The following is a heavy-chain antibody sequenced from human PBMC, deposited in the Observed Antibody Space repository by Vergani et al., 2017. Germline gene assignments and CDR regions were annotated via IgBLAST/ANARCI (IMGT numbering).Heavy chain of an antibody. CDR2: ISGSAYYT. V-gene: IGHV3-23*01. D-gene: IGHD2-2*01. CDR3: AKYPVVPALIDFYYYMDV. CDR1: GFTFTTYA. J-gene: IGHJ6*03. Sequence: EVQLLESGGGLVQPGGSLRLSCAGSGFTFTTYAMSWVRQAPGKGLEWVSTISGSAYYTYYADSVKGRFTISRDNSKNTLYLHMNSLRAEDTAIYYCAKYPVVPALIDFYYYMDVWGKGTTVTVSS.